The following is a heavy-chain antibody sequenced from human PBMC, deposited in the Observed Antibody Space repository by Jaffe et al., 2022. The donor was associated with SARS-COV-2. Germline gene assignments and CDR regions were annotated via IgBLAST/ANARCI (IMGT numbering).Heavy chain of an antibody. CDR3: ARDWTVITEYAFDI. CDR2: ISKNSNYI. CDR1: GFTFSSYS. J-gene: IGHJ3*02. V-gene: IGHV3-21*01. D-gene: IGHD4-4*01. Sequence: EVQLVESGGGLVKPGGSLRLSCAASGFTFSSYSMNWVRQAPGKGLEWVSSISKNSNYIYYADSVKGRFTISRGNAKNSLYLQMNSLRAEDTAVYYCARDWTVITEYAFDIWGRGTMVTVSS.